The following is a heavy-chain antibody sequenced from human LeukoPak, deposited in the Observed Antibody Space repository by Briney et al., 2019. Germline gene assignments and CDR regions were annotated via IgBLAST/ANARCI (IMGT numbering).Heavy chain of an antibody. D-gene: IGHD2-15*01. J-gene: IGHJ4*02. CDR1: EFNFSTYW. CDR3: ATEYKGY. CDR2: IKQDGSEE. V-gene: IGHV3-7*05. Sequence: PGGSLRLSCVGSEFNFSTYWMSWVRQAPGKGREWLANIKQDGSEEYYVDSVKGRFTISRDNAKNSLYLQINSLSADDTAIYYCATEYKGYWGQGTLVTVSS.